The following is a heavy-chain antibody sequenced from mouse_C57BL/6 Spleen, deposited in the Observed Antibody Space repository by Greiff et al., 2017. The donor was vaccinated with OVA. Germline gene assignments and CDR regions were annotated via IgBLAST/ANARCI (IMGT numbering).Heavy chain of an antibody. CDR1: GYTFTSYW. Sequence: QVHVKQPGAELVKPGASVKLSCKASGYTFTSYWMHWVKQRPGQGLEWIGMIHPNSGSTNYNEKFKSKATLTVDKSSSTAYMQLSSLTSEDSAVYYCARKDGYYNFDVWGTGTTVTVSS. CDR2: IHPNSGST. J-gene: IGHJ1*03. CDR3: ARKDGYYNFDV. D-gene: IGHD2-3*01. V-gene: IGHV1-64*01.